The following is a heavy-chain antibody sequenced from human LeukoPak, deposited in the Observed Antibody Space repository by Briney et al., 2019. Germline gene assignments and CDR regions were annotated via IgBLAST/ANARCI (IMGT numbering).Heavy chain of an antibody. J-gene: IGHJ6*03. Sequence: GGSLRLSCAASGFTFDDYGMSWVRQAAGKGLEWVSGINWNGGSTGYADSVKGRFTISRDNAKNSLYLQMNSLRAEDTALYYCARGPLYYYYYMDVWGKGTTVTVSS. CDR2: INWNGGST. V-gene: IGHV3-20*04. CDR1: GFTFDDYG. CDR3: ARGPLYYYYYMDV.